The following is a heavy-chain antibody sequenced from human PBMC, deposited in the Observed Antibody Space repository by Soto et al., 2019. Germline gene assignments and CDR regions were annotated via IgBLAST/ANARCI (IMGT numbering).Heavy chain of an antibody. Sequence: SLRLSCAASGFTFSDYYMSWIRQAPGKGLEWVSYISSSGSTIYYADSVKGRFTISRDNAKNSLYLQMNSLRAEDTAVYYCARDPQAGWLFDYWGQGTLVTVSS. CDR1: GFTFSDYY. CDR2: ISSSGSTI. V-gene: IGHV3-11*01. J-gene: IGHJ4*02. D-gene: IGHD3-22*01. CDR3: ARDPQAGWLFDY.